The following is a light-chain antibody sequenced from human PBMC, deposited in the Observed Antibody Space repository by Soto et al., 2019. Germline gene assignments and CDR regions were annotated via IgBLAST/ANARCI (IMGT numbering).Light chain of an antibody. Sequence: QSVLTQPASVSGSPGQSITISCTGTSSDVGGYSYISWYQHNPGRAPKLMIYDVSNRPSGVSDRFSGSKSGNTASLTISMRQVEDEADDYCSSYETSSTYVFGSGNKVTGL. CDR3: SSYETSSTYV. J-gene: IGLJ1*01. CDR2: DVS. V-gene: IGLV2-14*03. CDR1: SSDVGGYSY.